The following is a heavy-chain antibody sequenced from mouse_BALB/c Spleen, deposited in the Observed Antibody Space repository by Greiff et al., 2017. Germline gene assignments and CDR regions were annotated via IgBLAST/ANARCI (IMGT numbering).Heavy chain of an antibody. Sequence: EVKLVESGPSLVKPSQTLSLTCSVTGDSITSGYWNWIRKFPGNKLEYMGYISYSGSTYYNPSLKSRISITRDTSKNQYYLQLNSVTTEDTATYYCARGNDGKRYFDYWGQGTTLTVSS. CDR1: GDSITSGY. CDR2: ISYSGST. V-gene: IGHV3-8*02. D-gene: IGHD2-1*01. J-gene: IGHJ2*01. CDR3: ARGNDGKRYFDY.